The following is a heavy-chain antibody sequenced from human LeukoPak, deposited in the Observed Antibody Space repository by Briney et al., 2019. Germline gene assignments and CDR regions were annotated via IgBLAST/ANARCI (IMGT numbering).Heavy chain of an antibody. CDR1: GFTFSSDA. J-gene: IGHJ4*02. CDR2: IDRSGGST. Sequence: PGGSLRLSCAASGFTFSSDAMSWVRQAPGKGLEWVSVIDRSGGSTWYADSVKGRFTISRDNSENTLYLQMNGLRAEDTAVYYCAKAHNFDYWGQGTLVTVSS. CDR3: AKAHNFDY. V-gene: IGHV3-23*01.